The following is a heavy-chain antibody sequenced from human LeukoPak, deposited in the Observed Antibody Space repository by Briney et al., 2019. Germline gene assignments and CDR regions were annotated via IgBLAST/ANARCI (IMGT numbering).Heavy chain of an antibody. CDR1: GFTFSSYA. D-gene: IGHD3-22*01. J-gene: IGHJ4*02. Sequence: PGGSLRLSCAASGFTFSSYAMSWVRQAPGKGLEWASAISGSGGSTYYADSVKGRFTISRDNSKNTLYLQMNSLRAEDTAVYYCAKDVGSSGYYGFDYWGQGTLVTVSS. CDR2: ISGSGGST. CDR3: AKDVGSSGYYGFDY. V-gene: IGHV3-23*01.